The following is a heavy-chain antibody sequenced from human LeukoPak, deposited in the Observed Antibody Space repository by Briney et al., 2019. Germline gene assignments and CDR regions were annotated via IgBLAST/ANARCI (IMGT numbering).Heavy chain of an antibody. CDR3: ARDGGYDTLAFVI. Sequence: PQTLSPTCTLSSGSITSGEYYWSWLRHPPGKGLDWIAYIYYSGSTYYNPSLKSRVTISVDPSKIQVSLKLSSVTAADTAVYYCARDGGYDTLAFVIWGQGTMVTVSS. D-gene: IGHD3-16*01. CDR1: SGSITSGEYY. V-gene: IGHV4-30-4*08. CDR2: IYYSGST. J-gene: IGHJ3*02.